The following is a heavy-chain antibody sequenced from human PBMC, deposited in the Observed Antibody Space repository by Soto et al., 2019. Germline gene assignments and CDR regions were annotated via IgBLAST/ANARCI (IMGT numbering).Heavy chain of an antibody. D-gene: IGHD5-18*01. CDR1: GGSFSGYY. CDR3: ASVVDTAMGFFDY. V-gene: IGHV4-34*01. CDR2: INHSGST. Sequence: SETLSLTCAVYGGSFSGYYWSWIRQPPGKGLEWIGEINHSGSTNYNPSLKSRVTISVDTSKNQFSLKLSSVTAADTAVYYCASVVDTAMGFFDYWGQGTLVTVS. J-gene: IGHJ4*02.